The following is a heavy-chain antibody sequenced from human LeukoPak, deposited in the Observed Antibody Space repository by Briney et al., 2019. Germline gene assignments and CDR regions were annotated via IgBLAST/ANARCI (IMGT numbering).Heavy chain of an antibody. V-gene: IGHV1-69*13. CDR2: IIPIFGTA. J-gene: IGHJ6*03. Sequence: SVKVSCKASGGTFSSYAISWVRQAPGQGLEWMGGIIPIFGTANYAQKFQGRVTITADESTSTAYMELSSLRSGDTAVYYCARGGYSSSWYIGGTYYYYYMDVWGKGTTVTISS. CDR1: GGTFSSYA. CDR3: ARGGYSSSWYIGGTYYYYYMDV. D-gene: IGHD6-13*01.